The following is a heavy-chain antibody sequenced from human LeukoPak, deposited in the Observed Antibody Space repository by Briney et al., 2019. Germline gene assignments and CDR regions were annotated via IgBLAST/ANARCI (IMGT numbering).Heavy chain of an antibody. Sequence: PSETLSLTCTVSGASINSHYWSWIRQPAGKGLEWIGRIYISGSTNYNSSLQSRVTMSVDTSKNQISLKLTSVTAADTAVYYCARALNPLPGTYYFDYWGQGTLVTVSS. CDR1: GASINSHY. J-gene: IGHJ4*02. V-gene: IGHV4-4*07. D-gene: IGHD2-15*01. CDR3: ARALNPLPGTYYFDY. CDR2: IYISGST.